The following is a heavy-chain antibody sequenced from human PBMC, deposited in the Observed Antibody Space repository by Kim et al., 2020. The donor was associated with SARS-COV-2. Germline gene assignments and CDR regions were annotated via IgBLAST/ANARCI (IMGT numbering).Heavy chain of an antibody. V-gene: IGHV7-4-1*02. CDR3: ARVGGIAPSIDY. D-gene: IGHD6-6*01. J-gene: IGHJ4*02. Sequence: TSAQGFTGRFVFSVDPSVSTAYLQISSLKAEDTAVYYCARVGGIAPSIDYWGQGTLVTVSS.